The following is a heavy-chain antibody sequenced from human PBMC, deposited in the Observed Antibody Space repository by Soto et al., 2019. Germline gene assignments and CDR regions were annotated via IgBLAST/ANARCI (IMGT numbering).Heavy chain of an antibody. V-gene: IGHV5-51*01. CDR2: VYPGDSES. CDR3: AIQRDFAFDY. J-gene: IGHJ4*02. CDR1: GYTFTRYW. Sequence: PGESLKISCKGSGYTFTRYWIGWVRQMPGKGLEWMGFVYPGDSESRYSPSFQGQITISADKSINTAHLQWRSLKASDTAIYYCAIQRDFAFDYWGLGTLVTVSS.